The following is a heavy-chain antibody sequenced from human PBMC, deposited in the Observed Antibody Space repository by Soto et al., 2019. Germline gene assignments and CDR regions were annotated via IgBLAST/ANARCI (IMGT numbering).Heavy chain of an antibody. CDR2: IIPIFGTA. V-gene: IGHV1-69*01. D-gene: IGHD2-2*01. CDR3: ARSQGGSTSLDIYYYYYYGMVV. J-gene: IGHJ6*02. Sequence: QVQLVQSGAEVKKPGSSVKVSCKAPGDTFSSYAISWVRQAPGQGLEWMGGIIPIFGTANYAQKFQGRVTITADESTSTGYMELSSLRSEATAVYYCARSQGGSTSLDIYYYYYYGMVVWGQGTTVTVSS. CDR1: GDTFSSYA.